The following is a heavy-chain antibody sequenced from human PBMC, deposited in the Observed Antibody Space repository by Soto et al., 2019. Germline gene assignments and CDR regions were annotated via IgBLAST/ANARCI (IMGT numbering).Heavy chain of an antibody. J-gene: IGHJ4*02. CDR2: IHYSGST. Sequence: SETLSLTCIVSGESISGTIYYWGWIRQPPGKGLEWIGSIHYSGSTYYNPSLKSRVTISVDTSKNHFSLRLTSVTAADTAVYYCARPGGSGWFYFDSWGQGSQVTVSS. V-gene: IGHV4-39*02. D-gene: IGHD6-13*01. CDR1: GESISGTIYY. CDR3: ARPGGSGWFYFDS.